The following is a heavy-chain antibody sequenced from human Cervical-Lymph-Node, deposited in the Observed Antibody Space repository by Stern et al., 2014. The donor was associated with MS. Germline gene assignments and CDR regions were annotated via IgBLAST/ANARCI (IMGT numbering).Heavy chain of an antibody. J-gene: IGHJ4*02. Sequence: QVQLVESGPGLVKPSQTLSLTCTVSGGSISSGEHYWSWIRQSPRKGLEWIGYKYYSGNTYYNPSLKSRVTISGDTSKNQFSLRLSSVTAADTAVYYCARASGSASIFFDYWGQGTLVTVSS. CDR3: ARASGSASIFFDY. D-gene: IGHD2-2*01. V-gene: IGHV4-30-4*01. CDR1: GGSISSGEHY. CDR2: KYYSGNT.